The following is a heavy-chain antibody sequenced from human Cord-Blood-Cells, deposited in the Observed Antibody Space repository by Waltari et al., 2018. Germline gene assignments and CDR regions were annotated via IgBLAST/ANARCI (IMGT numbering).Heavy chain of an antibody. CDR2: IKQDGSEK. CDR3: ARDCTGGVCYFDY. Sequence: EVQLVESGGGLVQPGGSLRLSCAASGFTFSSYWMSWVGKAPGKGLEWVANIKQDGSEKYYVDSVKGRFTISRDNAKNSLYLQMNSLRAEDTAVYYCARDCTGGVCYFDYWGQGTLVTVSS. D-gene: IGHD2-8*02. J-gene: IGHJ4*02. CDR1: GFTFSSYW. V-gene: IGHV3-7*01.